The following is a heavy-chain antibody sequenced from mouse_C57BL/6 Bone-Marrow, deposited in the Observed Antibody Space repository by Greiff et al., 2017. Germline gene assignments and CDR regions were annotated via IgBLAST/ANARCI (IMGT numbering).Heavy chain of an antibody. CDR1: GYTFTDYY. V-gene: IGHV1-76*01. CDR2: IYPGSGNT. J-gene: IGHJ1*03. Sequence: VQLQQSGAELVRPGASVKLSCKASGYTFTDYYINWVKQRPGQGLEWIARIYPGSGNTYYNEKFKGKATLTAEKSSSTAYMQLSSLTSEDSAVYFCASHYGSSYWYFDVWGTGTTVTVSS. CDR3: ASHYGSSYWYFDV. D-gene: IGHD1-1*01.